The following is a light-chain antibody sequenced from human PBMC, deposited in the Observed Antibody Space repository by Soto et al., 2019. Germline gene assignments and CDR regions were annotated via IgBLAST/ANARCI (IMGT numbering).Light chain of an antibody. CDR2: EVS. Sequence: QSVLTQPAFVSGSPGQSITISCTGTSSDVGGYNFVSWYQQHPGEAPKLMIYEVSNRPSGISNRFSGSKSGNTASLTISGLQAEDEASYYCSSYTSSSTYVFGTGTKLTVL. CDR1: SSDVGGYNF. V-gene: IGLV2-14*01. CDR3: SSYTSSSTYV. J-gene: IGLJ1*01.